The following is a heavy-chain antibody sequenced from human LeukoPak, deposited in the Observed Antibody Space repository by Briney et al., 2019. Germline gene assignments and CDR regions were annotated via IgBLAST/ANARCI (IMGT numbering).Heavy chain of an antibody. D-gene: IGHD2-2*01. Sequence: GGSLRLSCAASGFTVSSNYMSWVRQAPGKGLEWVSVIYSGGSTYYADSVKGRFTISRDNSKNTLYLQMNSLRAEDTAVYYCASPPADCSSTSCQNYYMDVWGKGTAVTVSS. CDR2: IYSGGST. CDR3: ASPPADCSSTSCQNYYMDV. CDR1: GFTVSSNY. V-gene: IGHV3-53*01. J-gene: IGHJ6*03.